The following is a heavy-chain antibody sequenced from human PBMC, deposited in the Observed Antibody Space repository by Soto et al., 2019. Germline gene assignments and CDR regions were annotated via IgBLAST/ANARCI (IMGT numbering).Heavy chain of an antibody. CDR3: ARDFAYFDS. CDR1: GGSFKSGSYS. Sequence: QVQLQESGPGLVKPSETLSLTCTVSGGSFKSGSYSWSWIRQPPGKGLEWIGYVHPTGTTSYNPSLKSRVSLSMDTSKTQFSLNLDSVTAADTAVYFCARDFAYFDSWGQGILVTVSS. CDR2: VHPTGTT. V-gene: IGHV4-61*01. D-gene: IGHD3-3*01. J-gene: IGHJ4*02.